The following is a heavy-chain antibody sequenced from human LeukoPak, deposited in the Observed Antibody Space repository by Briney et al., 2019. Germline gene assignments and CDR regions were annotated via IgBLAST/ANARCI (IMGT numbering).Heavy chain of an antibody. CDR1: GFTFSGFA. V-gene: IGHV3-23*01. CDR3: AKMKGHPLPKYYMDV. J-gene: IGHJ6*03. CDR2: IIGSGDNT. Sequence: PGGSLRLSCAASGFTFSGFAMSWVRRTPGKGLEWVSGIIGSGDNTLYADSVKGRFTISRDNSKNTLYLEMNSLRAEDTAIYYCAKMKGHPLPKYYMDVWGQGTTVTVS.